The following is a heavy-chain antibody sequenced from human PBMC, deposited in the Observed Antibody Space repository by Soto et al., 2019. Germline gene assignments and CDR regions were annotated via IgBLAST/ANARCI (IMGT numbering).Heavy chain of an antibody. V-gene: IGHV3-30-3*01. D-gene: IGHD7-27*01. Sequence: HPGGSLRLSCAASGFSFSISPMHWVRQAPGKGPEWVALISYDGTNKFYADSVKGRFTISRDNSKSTLYLQVDSLRPEDAAVYYCARDPKTSGGQHWAFNYSDSWGQGTLVTVSS. CDR1: GFSFSISP. J-gene: IGHJ4*02. CDR2: ISYDGTNK. CDR3: ARDPKTSGGQHWAFNYSDS.